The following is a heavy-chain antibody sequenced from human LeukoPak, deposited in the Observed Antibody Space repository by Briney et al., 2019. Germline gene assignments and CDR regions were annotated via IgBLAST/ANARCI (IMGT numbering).Heavy chain of an antibody. Sequence: EDPLTLSCAPSGLPLSNYAMLWVRQAPGRGLEWVSLISGSGGGTYFADSVKGPFTISRDNSKNTLYLQMDGLRAEDTAIYYWAPDLRGSAWSLDDWGQGTLVTVSS. CDR1: GLPLSNYA. D-gene: IGHD6-25*01. J-gene: IGHJ4*02. CDR3: APDLRGSAWSLDD. CDR2: ISGSGGGT. V-gene: IGHV3-23*01.